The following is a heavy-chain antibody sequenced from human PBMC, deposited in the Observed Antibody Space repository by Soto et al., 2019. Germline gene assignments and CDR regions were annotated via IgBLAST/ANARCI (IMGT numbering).Heavy chain of an antibody. J-gene: IGHJ4*02. V-gene: IGHV1-18*01. CDR2: VSAYSGNT. CDR3: ARDVNYRFDS. D-gene: IGHD4-4*01. CDR1: GYTFTSNG. Sequence: QVHLVQSGAEVKEPGASVKVSCKASGYTFTSNGISWARQAPGQGLEWMGWVSAYSGNTNYAQKIQGRVTMTTDTSTSTAYMELGSLRSDDTAGYFCARDVNYRFDSWGQGTLVTVSS.